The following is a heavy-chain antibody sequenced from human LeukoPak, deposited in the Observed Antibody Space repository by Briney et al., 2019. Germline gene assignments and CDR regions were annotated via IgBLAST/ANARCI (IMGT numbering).Heavy chain of an antibody. Sequence: PSETLSLTCIVSGGSISTYFWSWIRQPPGKGLEWIGHIYYGGSTTYNPSLKCRVTISVDTSKNHFSLNLTSVTAADTAVYYCARASEVGISARPLDSWGQGILVTVSS. J-gene: IGHJ4*02. D-gene: IGHD6-6*01. V-gene: IGHV4-59*01. CDR2: IYYGGST. CDR3: ARASEVGISARPLDS. CDR1: GGSISTYF.